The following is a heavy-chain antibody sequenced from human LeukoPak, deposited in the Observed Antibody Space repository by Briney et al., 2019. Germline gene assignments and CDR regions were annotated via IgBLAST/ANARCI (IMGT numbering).Heavy chain of an antibody. CDR2: ISGSGDTT. CDR3: AEGYCSSSTCYTPLDY. D-gene: IGHD2-2*02. Sequence: GGSLRLSCAASGFTVSSNYMSWVRQAPGKGLEWVSVISGSGDTTYYADSVKGRFTISRDNSKSTLYLQMNSLRAEDTAVYYCAEGYCSSSTCYTPLDYWGQGTLVTVSS. J-gene: IGHJ4*02. CDR1: GFTVSSNY. V-gene: IGHV3-23*01.